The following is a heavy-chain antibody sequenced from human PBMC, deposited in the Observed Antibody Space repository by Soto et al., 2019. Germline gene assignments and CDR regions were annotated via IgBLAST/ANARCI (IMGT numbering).Heavy chain of an antibody. V-gene: IGHV3-7*01. CDR1: GFTFSSYW. Sequence: GGSLRLSCAASGFTFSSYWMSWVRQAPGKGLEWVANIKQDGSEKYYVDSVKGRFTISRDNAKNSLYLQMNSLRAEDTAVYYCARDRSIAATEFDYWGQGTLVTVSS. CDR2: IKQDGSEK. J-gene: IGHJ4*02. CDR3: ARDRSIAATEFDY. D-gene: IGHD6-13*01.